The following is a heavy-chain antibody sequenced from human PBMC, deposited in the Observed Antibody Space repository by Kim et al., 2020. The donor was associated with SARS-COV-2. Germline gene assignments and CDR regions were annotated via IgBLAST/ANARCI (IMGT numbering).Heavy chain of an antibody. CDR2: ITGNGAVT. CDR3: AKRGVDAVMGRLCDY. Sequence: GGSLRLSCAASGCTFSTYGMSWVRQAPGKGLEWVSAITGNGAVTYYADSVKGRFAISRDNSKNTLYLQMNSLRAEDTAIYYCAKRGVDAVMGRLCDYWG. D-gene: IGHD5-18*01. J-gene: IGHJ4*01. CDR1: GCTFSTYG. V-gene: IGHV3-23*01.